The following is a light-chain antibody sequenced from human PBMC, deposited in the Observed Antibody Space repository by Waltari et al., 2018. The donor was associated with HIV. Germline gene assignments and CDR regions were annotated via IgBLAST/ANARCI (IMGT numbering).Light chain of an antibody. J-gene: IGLJ2*01. V-gene: IGLV2-14*01. Sequence: QSALTQPASVSGSPGQSITLSCTGTSSDVGGYNYVSWYQQHPGKAPKLMIYEVNNRPSGVSTRFSGSKSGNTASLTISGLQAEDEADYYCNSYTSSSTVVFGGGTKLTVL. CDR3: NSYTSSSTVV. CDR2: EVN. CDR1: SSDVGGYNY.